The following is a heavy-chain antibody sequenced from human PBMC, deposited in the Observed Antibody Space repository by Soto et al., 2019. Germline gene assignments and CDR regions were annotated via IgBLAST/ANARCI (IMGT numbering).Heavy chain of an antibody. J-gene: IGHJ6*02. CDR2: IWYDGSNK. D-gene: IGHD6-13*01. V-gene: IGHV3-33*01. CDR3: ARDPSIAAAGGPLKWELNPLYDMDV. Sequence: GGSLRLSCAASGFTFSSYGMHWVRQAPGKGLEWVAVIWYDGSNKYYADSVKGRFTISRDKSKKTLSLQMNSLRVEDTAVYYCARDPSIAAAGGPLKWELNPLYDMDVWGRGTTVTVS. CDR1: GFTFSSYG.